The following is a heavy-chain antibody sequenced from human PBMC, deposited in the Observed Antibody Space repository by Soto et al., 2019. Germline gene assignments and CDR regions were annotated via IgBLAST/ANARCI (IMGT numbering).Heavy chain of an antibody. V-gene: IGHV3-21*01. CDR1: GFTFSSYS. CDR3: ARANAGGSSWYHGPMPFDI. J-gene: IGHJ3*02. D-gene: IGHD6-13*01. CDR2: ISSSSSYI. Sequence: GGSLRLSCAASGFTFSSYSMNWVRQAPGKGLEWVSSISSSSSYIYYADSVKGRFTISRDNAKNSLYLQMNSLRAEDTAVYYCARANAGGSSWYHGPMPFDIWGQGTMVTVSS.